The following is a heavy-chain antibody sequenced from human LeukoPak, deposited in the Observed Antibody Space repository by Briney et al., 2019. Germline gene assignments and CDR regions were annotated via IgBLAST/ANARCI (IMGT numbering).Heavy chain of an antibody. CDR2: IIPIFGTA. Sequence: SVKVSCKASGGTFSSYAISWVRQAPGQGLEWMGGIIPIFGTANYAQKFQGRVTITTDESTSSAYMELSSLRSEDTAVYYCATKYYGQYYYYYYMDVWGKGTTVTVSS. CDR3: ATKYYGQYYYYYYMDV. V-gene: IGHV1-69*05. D-gene: IGHD2/OR15-2a*01. J-gene: IGHJ6*03. CDR1: GGTFSSYA.